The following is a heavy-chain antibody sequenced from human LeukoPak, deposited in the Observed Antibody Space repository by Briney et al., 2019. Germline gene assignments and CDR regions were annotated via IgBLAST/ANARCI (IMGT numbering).Heavy chain of an antibody. CDR2: ISGSGGST. Sequence: GGSLRLSCAASGFTFSSYWMSWVRQAPGKGLEWVSAISGSGGSTYYADSVKGRFTISRDNSKNTLYLQMNSLRAEDTAVYYCAKDDPPRYGGVTYYFDYWGQGTLVTVSS. CDR1: GFTFSSYW. V-gene: IGHV3-23*01. J-gene: IGHJ4*02. D-gene: IGHD2-8*02. CDR3: AKDDPPRYGGVTYYFDY.